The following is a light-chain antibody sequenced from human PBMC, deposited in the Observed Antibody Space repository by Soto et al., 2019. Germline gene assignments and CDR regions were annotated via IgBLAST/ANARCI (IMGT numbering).Light chain of an antibody. CDR1: QTISTY. CDR3: QQSYSSPLYT. V-gene: IGKV1-39*01. J-gene: IGKJ2*01. Sequence: DIQMTQSPSSLSASVGDRVTITCRASQTISTYLNWYQQKPGKGPKLLIYGASSLQSGVPSRFSGSGSGTAVTLTISSLQPADFSTYFCQQSYSSPLYTFGQGTKLEI. CDR2: GAS.